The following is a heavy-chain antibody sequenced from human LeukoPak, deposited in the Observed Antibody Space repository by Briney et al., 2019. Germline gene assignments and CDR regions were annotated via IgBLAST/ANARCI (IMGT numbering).Heavy chain of an antibody. CDR3: AKDLYPIGGSCYRKCIEPSGMDV. CDR2: ISYDGSNK. Sequence: PGGSLRLSCAASGFTFSSYGMHWVRQAPGKGLEWVAVISYDGSNKYYADSVKGRFTISRDNSKNTLYLQMNSLRAEDTAVYYCAKDLYPIGGSCYRKCIEPSGMDVWGQGTTVTVSS. D-gene: IGHD2-15*01. V-gene: IGHV3-30*18. J-gene: IGHJ6*02. CDR1: GFTFSSYG.